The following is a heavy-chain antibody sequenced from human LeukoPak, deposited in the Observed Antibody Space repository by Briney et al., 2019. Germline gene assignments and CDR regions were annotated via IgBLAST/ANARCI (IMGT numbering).Heavy chain of an antibody. D-gene: IGHD6-13*01. CDR3: ARAPYSTSWYSDY. Sequence: GGSLRLSCAASGFTFNTYAMSWVRQAPGKGLEWVSVIYSGGSTYYADSVKGRFTISRDNSKNTLYLQMDSLRAEDTAVYYCARAPYSTSWYSDYWGQGTLVTVSS. CDR2: IYSGGST. J-gene: IGHJ4*02. V-gene: IGHV3-66*01. CDR1: GFTFNTYA.